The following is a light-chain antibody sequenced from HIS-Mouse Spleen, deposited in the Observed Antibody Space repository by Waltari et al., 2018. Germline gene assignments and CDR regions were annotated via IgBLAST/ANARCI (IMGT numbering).Light chain of an antibody. CDR2: EDS. J-gene: IGLJ2*01. Sequence: SYELTQPPSVSVSPGQTARITCSGDVFPTKYAYWYQQKSGQAPVLVIYEDSKRPSGIPERFSGSSSGTMATLTISGAQVEDEADYYCYSTDSSGNHVVFGGGTKLTVL. CDR3: YSTDSSGNHVV. V-gene: IGLV3-10*01. CDR1: VFPTKY.